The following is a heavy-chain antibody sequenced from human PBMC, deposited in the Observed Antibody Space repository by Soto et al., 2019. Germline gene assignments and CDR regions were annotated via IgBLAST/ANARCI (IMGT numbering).Heavy chain of an antibody. Sequence: SETLSLSCTVSGGSVSSGSYYWSWIRQPPGKGLEWIGYIYYSGSTNYNPSLKSRVTISVDTSKNQFSLKLSSVTAADTAVYYCARDRYYYDSSGYRKINYYYGMDVWGQGTTVTVSS. D-gene: IGHD3-22*01. J-gene: IGHJ6*02. CDR3: ARDRYYYDSSGYRKINYYYGMDV. CDR1: GGSVSSGSYY. V-gene: IGHV4-61*01. CDR2: IYYSGST.